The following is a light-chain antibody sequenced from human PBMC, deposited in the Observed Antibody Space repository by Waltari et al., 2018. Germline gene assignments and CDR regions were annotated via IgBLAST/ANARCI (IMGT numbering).Light chain of an antibody. CDR3: QQYNYWPT. J-gene: IGKJ4*01. CDR2: GAS. Sequence: ELVMTQSPATLSLSPGERANLTCKASQNVSFNFAWYQKKPDQAPRLLIYGASTRATGIPATFSASGSGTDFTLTISSLRSEDFAVYFCQQYNYWPTFGGGTKIEIK. V-gene: IGKV3-15*01. CDR1: QNVSFN.